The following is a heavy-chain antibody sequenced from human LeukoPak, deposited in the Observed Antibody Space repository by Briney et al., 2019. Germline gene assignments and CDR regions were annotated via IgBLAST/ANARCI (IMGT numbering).Heavy chain of an antibody. J-gene: IGHJ6*03. CDR1: GGSFSGYY. CDR3: ASQGHHGKIVGTTLSYFYMDV. CDR2: INHSGST. V-gene: IGHV4-34*01. D-gene: IGHD1-26*01. Sequence: PSETLSLTCAVYGGSFSGYYWSWIRQPPGKGLEWIGEINHSGSTNYSPSLKSRVTISVDTSKNQFSLKLSSVTAADTAFYYCASQGHHGKIVGTTLSYFYMDVWGKGTRVTVSS.